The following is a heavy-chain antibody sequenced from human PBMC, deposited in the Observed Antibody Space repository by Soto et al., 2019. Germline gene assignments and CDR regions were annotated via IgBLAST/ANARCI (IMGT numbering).Heavy chain of an antibody. J-gene: IGHJ3*02. CDR1: GYTFSAYT. CDR3: ARDTETLGPRANDALDI. Sequence: ASVKVSCKATGYTFSAYTMNCVRQAPGQSLEWMGWINAGSGNTKYSQNFQGRVSITRDTSASTVYVELTGLTSEDTAVYYCARDTETLGPRANDALDIWGQGTMVTVSS. D-gene: IGHD3-3*02. V-gene: IGHV1-3*01. CDR2: INAGSGNT.